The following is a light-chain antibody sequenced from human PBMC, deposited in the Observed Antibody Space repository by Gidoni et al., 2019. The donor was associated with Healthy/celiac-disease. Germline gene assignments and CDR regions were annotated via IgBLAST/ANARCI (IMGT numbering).Light chain of an antibody. J-gene: IGLJ2*01. Sequence: QSALTHPASVSGSPVQSITISCTGTSSDAGRYNLVSWYQQHPGKAPKLMIYEGSKRPSGVSNRFSGSKSGNTASLTISGLQAEDEADYYCCSYAGSSTFVFGGGTKLTV. CDR2: EGS. CDR1: SSDAGRYNL. CDR3: CSYAGSSTFV. V-gene: IGLV2-23*03.